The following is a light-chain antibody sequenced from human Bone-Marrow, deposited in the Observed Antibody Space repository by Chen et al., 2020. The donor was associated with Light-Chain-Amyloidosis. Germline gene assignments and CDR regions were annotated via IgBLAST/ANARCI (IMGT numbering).Light chain of an antibody. CDR3: QSYQGSSQGV. CDR2: EDD. CDR1: SGSIATNY. Sequence: NFMLTQPHSVSESPGKTIIISCTRSSGSIATNYVQWYQQRPGSPPTTVIYEDDQRPSGVPDRFSGSSDRSSNSASLSISGLKTEDEADYYCQSYQGSSQGVFGGGTKLTVL. V-gene: IGLV6-57*01. J-gene: IGLJ3*02.